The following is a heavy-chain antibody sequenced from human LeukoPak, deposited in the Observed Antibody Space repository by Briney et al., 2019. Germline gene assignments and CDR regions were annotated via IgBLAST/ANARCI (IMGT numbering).Heavy chain of an antibody. D-gene: IGHD1-26*01. CDR2: ISAYNGNT. V-gene: IGHV1-18*01. J-gene: IGHJ3*02. CDR3: ARAEGGSYLRGGAFDI. Sequence: ASVKVSCKASGYTFTSYGISWVRQAPGQGLEWMGWISAYNGNTNYAQKLQGRVTMTTDTSTSTAYMELRSLRSEDTAVYYCARAEGGSYLRGGAFDIWGQGTMVTVSS. CDR1: GYTFTSYG.